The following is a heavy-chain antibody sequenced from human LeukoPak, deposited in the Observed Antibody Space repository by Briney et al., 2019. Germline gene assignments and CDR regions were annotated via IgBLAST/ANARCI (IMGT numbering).Heavy chain of an antibody. CDR3: AKDLKGTCSNGICYTSYYYYYMDV. D-gene: IGHD2-8*01. CDR1: GFTFSNYG. CDR2: IHYDGTNK. V-gene: IGHV3-30*02. Sequence: GGSLRLSCAASGFTFSNYGMHWVRQAPGKGLEGVAFIHYDGTNKYYADSVKGRFTISRDNSKNTLYLQMNGLRAEDTAVYYCAKDLKGTCSNGICYTSYYYYYMDVWGKGTTVTVSS. J-gene: IGHJ6*03.